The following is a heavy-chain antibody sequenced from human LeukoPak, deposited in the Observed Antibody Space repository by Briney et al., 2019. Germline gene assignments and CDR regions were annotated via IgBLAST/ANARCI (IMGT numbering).Heavy chain of an antibody. V-gene: IGHV4-4*09. Sequence: PSETLSLTCTVSGGSISSYYWSWIRQPPGKGLEWIGYIYTSGSTNYNPSLKSRVTISVDTSKNQFSLKLSSVTAADTAVYYCARRAERRDGYMWVYAFDIWGQGTMVTVSS. D-gene: IGHD5-24*01. J-gene: IGHJ3*02. CDR1: GGSISSYY. CDR3: ARRAERRDGYMWVYAFDI. CDR2: IYTSGST.